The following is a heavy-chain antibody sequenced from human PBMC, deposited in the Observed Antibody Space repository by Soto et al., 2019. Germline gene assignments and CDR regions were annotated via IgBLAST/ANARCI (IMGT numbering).Heavy chain of an antibody. CDR2: IYYSGST. Sequence: SETLSLTCTDSGGSISSGDYYWSWIRQPPGKGLEWIGYIYYSGSTYYNPSLKSRVTISVDTSKNQFSLKLSSVTAADTAVYYCARGASMNSSSWYYGYYYYGMDVWGQGTTVTVSS. CDR1: GGSISSGDYY. J-gene: IGHJ6*02. V-gene: IGHV4-30-4*01. D-gene: IGHD6-13*01. CDR3: ARGASMNSSSWYYGYYYYGMDV.